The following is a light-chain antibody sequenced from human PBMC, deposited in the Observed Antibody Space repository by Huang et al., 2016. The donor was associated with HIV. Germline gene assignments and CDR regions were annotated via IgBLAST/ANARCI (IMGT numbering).Light chain of an antibody. CDR1: HSVRNY. CDR3: HQRSNLPPI. J-gene: IGKJ4*01. Sequence: IVLTQSPATLSLSPGESATLSCRASHSVRNYLARYQHRPGQAPRLLNYGASNRAKSIPAKFSRNGSVTDFTLTISSLVPEQFAVNNGHQRSNLPPIFVGRTNVEIK. CDR2: GAS. V-gene: IGKV3-11*01.